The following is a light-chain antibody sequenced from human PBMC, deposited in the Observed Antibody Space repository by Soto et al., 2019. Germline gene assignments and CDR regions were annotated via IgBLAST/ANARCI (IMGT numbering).Light chain of an antibody. CDR1: QSLSSY. CDR3: QQYGSSPRT. CDR2: DAS. J-gene: IGKJ1*01. V-gene: IGKV3-11*01. Sequence: EIVLTQSPATLSLSPGEGATLSCRASQSLSSYLAWYQQKPGQAPRLLIYDASNRATGIPARFSGSGSGTDFTLTISSLEPEDFAVYYCQQYGSSPRTFGQGTKVDIK.